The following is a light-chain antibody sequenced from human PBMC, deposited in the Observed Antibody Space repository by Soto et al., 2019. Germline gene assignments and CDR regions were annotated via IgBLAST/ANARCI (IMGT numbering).Light chain of an antibody. J-gene: IGLJ1*01. Sequence: QSVLTQPPSASGSPGQSVTISCTGTSSDVGGYNYVSWYQQHPGKAPKVIIYEVSKRPSGVPDRFSGSKSGSTASLTVSGLQAEDEAYYYCSSYVVTNLFVFGTGTKVTVL. CDR1: SSDVGGYNY. CDR2: EVS. CDR3: SSYVVTNLFV. V-gene: IGLV2-8*01.